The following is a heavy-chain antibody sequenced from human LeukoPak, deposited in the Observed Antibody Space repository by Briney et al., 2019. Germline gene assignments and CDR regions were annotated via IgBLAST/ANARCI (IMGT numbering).Heavy chain of an antibody. CDR2: ISYDGSNK. Sequence: GGSLRLSCAASGFTFSSYGMHWVRQAAGKGLEWVAVISYDGSNKYYADSVRGRFTISRDNSKNTLYLQMNSLRAEDTAVYYCAKDPGIAAAGTGYWGQGTLVTVSS. CDR1: GFTFSSYG. J-gene: IGHJ4*02. CDR3: AKDPGIAAAGTGY. D-gene: IGHD6-13*01. V-gene: IGHV3-30*18.